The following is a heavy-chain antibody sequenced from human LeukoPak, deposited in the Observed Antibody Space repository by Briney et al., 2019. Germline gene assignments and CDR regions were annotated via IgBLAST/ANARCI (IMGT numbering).Heavy chain of an antibody. CDR1: GFTFSTYV. Sequence: GGSLRLSCSVSGFTFSTYVMHWVRQAPGKGLEYVSAISSNRDNTYYADSVKGRFTISRDNSKNTLYLQTSSLRADDTAVYYCVRGTGYWGQGTLVTVSS. CDR3: VRGTGY. V-gene: IGHV3-64D*06. J-gene: IGHJ4*02. CDR2: ISSNRDNT.